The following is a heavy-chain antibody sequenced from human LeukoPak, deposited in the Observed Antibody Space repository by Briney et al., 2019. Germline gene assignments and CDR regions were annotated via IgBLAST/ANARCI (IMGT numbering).Heavy chain of an antibody. J-gene: IGHJ4*02. CDR2: IKQDGSEK. CDR3: AKDIRQVVTPDFDY. Sequence: GGSLRLSCAASGFTFSSYWMSWVRQAPGKGLEWVANIKQDGSEKYYVDSVKGRFTISRDNAKNTLYLQMNSLRAEDTAVYYCAKDIRQVVTPDFDYWGQGTLVTVSS. V-gene: IGHV3-7*03. CDR1: GFTFSSYW. D-gene: IGHD3-22*01.